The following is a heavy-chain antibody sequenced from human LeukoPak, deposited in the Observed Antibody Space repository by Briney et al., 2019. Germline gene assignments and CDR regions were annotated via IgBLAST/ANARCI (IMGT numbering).Heavy chain of an antibody. CDR3: ARDPNGDYIGAFEI. CDR1: GFTFSSYA. D-gene: IGHD4-17*01. V-gene: IGHV3-23*01. Sequence: GGSLRLSCAASGFTFSSYAMMWLRQAPGRGLEWVSAISGGGGTTLYADSVKGRFTISRDNSKNTLYLQMSSLRAEGTAVYYCARDPNGDYIGAFEIWGQGTMVTVSS. CDR2: ISGGGGTT. J-gene: IGHJ3*02.